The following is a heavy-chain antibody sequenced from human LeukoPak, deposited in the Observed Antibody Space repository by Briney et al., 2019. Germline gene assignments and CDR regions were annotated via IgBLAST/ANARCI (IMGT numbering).Heavy chain of an antibody. V-gene: IGHV3-23*01. CDR3: AKAHTMIVVVITPYYFDY. D-gene: IGHD3-22*01. Sequence: PGGSLRLSCAASGFTFSSYAMSWVRHAPGKGLEWVSAISGSGGSTYYADSVKGRFNISRDNSKNTLYLQMNSLRAEDTAVYYCAKAHTMIVVVITPYYFDYWGQGTLVTVSS. J-gene: IGHJ4*02. CDR2: ISGSGGST. CDR1: GFTFSSYA.